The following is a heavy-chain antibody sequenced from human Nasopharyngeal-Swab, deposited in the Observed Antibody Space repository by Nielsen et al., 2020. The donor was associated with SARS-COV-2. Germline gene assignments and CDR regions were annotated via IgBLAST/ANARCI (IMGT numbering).Heavy chain of an antibody. CDR1: GFTFSSYG. CDR2: ISYDGSNK. CDR3: ARGLADFWSGYHNYYFDY. J-gene: IGHJ4*02. Sequence: GESLKISCAASGFTFSSYGMHWVRQAPGKGLEWVAVISYDGSNKYYADSVKGRLTISRDTSKNTLYLQMNSLRAEDTAVYYCARGLADFWSGYHNYYFDYWGQGTLVTVSS. D-gene: IGHD3-3*01. V-gene: IGHV3-30*03.